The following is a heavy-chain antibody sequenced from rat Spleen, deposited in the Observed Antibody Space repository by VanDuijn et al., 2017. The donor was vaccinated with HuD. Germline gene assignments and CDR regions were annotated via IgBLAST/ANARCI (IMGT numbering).Heavy chain of an antibody. Sequence: EVQLVESDGGLVQPGRSLKLSCAASGFTFSDYYMAWVRQAPTKGLEWVATISSDGSSTYYGDSVKGRFTISRDNAKSTLYLQMDSLRSEDTATYYCTTDKYGGYSAGFVYWGQGTLVTVSS. CDR3: TTDKYGGYSAGFVY. J-gene: IGHJ3*01. CDR2: ISSDGSST. D-gene: IGHD1-11*01. CDR1: GFTFSDYY. V-gene: IGHV5-20*01.